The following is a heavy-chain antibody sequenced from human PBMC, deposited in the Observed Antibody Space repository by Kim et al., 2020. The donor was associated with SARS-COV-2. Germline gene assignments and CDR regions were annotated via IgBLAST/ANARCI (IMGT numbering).Heavy chain of an antibody. Sequence: SETLSLTCTVSGGSITTNYWSWIRQPPGKGLKWIGFIKYSGTTNYNPSLKSRVTISVDTSKTQFALRLSSVTAADTAVYYCARGLGNHNWFDPWGEGALVTVSS. V-gene: IGHV4-59*01. D-gene: IGHD3-9*01. CDR1: GGSITTNY. CDR3: ARGLGNHNWFDP. J-gene: IGHJ5*02. CDR2: IKYSGTT.